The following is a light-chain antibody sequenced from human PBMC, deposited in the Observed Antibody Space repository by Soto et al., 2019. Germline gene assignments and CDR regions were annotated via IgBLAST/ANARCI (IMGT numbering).Light chain of an antibody. CDR1: SSDVGAYNY. V-gene: IGLV2-8*01. CDR2: DVS. CDR3: ISYAGSSIGV. J-gene: IGLJ3*02. Sequence: QSALTQPPSASGSPGQSVTISCTGTSSDVGAYNYVSWYQQHPGKAPKLMIYDVSKRPSGVPDRFSGSKSGNTASLTVSGLQAEDEADVYCISYAGSSIGVFGGGTKLTVL.